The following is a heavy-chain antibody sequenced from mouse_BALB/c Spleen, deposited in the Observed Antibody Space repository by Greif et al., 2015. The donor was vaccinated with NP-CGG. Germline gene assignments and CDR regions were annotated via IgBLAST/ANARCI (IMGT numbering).Heavy chain of an antibody. Sequence: EVMLVESGGGLVQPGGSLKLSCATSGFTFSDYYMYWVRQTPEKRLEWVAYISNGGGSTYYPDTVKGRFTISRDNAKNTLYLQMSRLKSEDTAMYYCARDDNYWGQGTTLTVSS. V-gene: IGHV5-12*02. CDR3: ARDDNY. J-gene: IGHJ2*01. CDR1: GFTFSDYY. D-gene: IGHD2-12*01. CDR2: ISNGGGST.